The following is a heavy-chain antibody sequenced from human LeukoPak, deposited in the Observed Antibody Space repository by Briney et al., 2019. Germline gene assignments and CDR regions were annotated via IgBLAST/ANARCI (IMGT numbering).Heavy chain of an antibody. D-gene: IGHD3-10*01. Sequence: VGSLRLSSAPPRFTLSSYGMHSGPQAPGKGLERVAFIRYVGSNKYYADSVKGGFPISRNNSKNTLYLQMNRLRAKETAVYYCEKESGVWFGELEAIDYWGQGTLVTVSS. CDR2: IRYVGSNK. CDR3: EKESGVWFGELEAIDY. CDR1: RFTLSSYG. V-gene: IGHV3-30*02. J-gene: IGHJ4*02.